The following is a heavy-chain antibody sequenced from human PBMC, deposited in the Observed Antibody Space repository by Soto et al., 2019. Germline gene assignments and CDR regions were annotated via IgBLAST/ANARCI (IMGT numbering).Heavy chain of an antibody. CDR2: IIPIFGTA. Sequence: SVKVSCKASGGTFSSYAISWVRQAPGQGLEWMGGIIPIFGTANYAQKFQGRVTITADESTSTAYMELSSLRSEDTAVYYCTIPIAARQNYDNWFDPWGQGTLVTVSS. V-gene: IGHV1-69*13. D-gene: IGHD6-6*01. CDR1: GGTFSSYA. CDR3: TIPIAARQNYDNWFDP. J-gene: IGHJ5*02.